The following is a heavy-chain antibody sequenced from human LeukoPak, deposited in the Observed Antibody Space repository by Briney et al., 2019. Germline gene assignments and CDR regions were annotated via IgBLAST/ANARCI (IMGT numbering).Heavy chain of an antibody. J-gene: IGHJ4*02. CDR1: GGSISSGSYS. V-gene: IGHV4-61*09. CDR2: IYTSGST. Sequence: PSETLSLTCTVSGGSISSGSYSWSWIRQPAGQGLEWIGHIYTSGSTYYNPSLKSRLTMSVDTSKNQFSLELRSVTAADTALYYCASLRVPGDFDYWGQGTLVTVS. CDR3: ASLRVPGDFDY.